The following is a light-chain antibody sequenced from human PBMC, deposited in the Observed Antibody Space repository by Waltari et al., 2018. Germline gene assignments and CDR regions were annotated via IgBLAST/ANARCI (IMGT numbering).Light chain of an antibody. J-gene: IGLJ2*01. CDR3: SSYISSSTLEL. CDR2: DDS. CDR1: SSDVGTYNY. V-gene: IGLV2-14*03. Sequence: QSALTQPASVSGSPGQSITISCTGTSSDVGTYNYVSWYQQHPGKAPTLMIFDDSMRPSVVANRSSGSKSGNTASLTISGLQAEDEADYYCSSYISSSTLELFGGGTSLTVL.